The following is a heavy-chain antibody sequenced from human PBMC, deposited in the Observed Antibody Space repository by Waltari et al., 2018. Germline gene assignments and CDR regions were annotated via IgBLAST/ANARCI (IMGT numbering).Heavy chain of an antibody. CDR1: GGTFSSYA. CDR3: ARASRDSGYYYDPRGSFDY. V-gene: IGHV1-69*01. D-gene: IGHD3-22*01. Sequence: QVQLVQSGAEVKKPGSSVKVSCKASGGTFSSYAISWVRQAPGPGLEWMGGIIPIFGTANYAQKFQGRVTITADESTSTAYMELSSLRSEDTAVYYCARASRDSGYYYDPRGSFDYWGQGTLVTVSS. J-gene: IGHJ4*02. CDR2: IIPIFGTA.